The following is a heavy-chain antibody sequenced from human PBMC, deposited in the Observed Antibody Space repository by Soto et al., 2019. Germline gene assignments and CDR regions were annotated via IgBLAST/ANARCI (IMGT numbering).Heavy chain of an antibody. CDR1: GYSFTSYW. J-gene: IGHJ3*02. CDR3: ARLYGIAARLGAFDI. V-gene: IGHV5-51*01. CDR2: IYPGDSDT. Sequence: PGESLKISCKGSGYSFTSYWIGWVRQMPGKGLEWMGIIYPGDSDTTYSPSFQGQVTISADKSISTAYLQWSSLKASDTAMYYCARLYGIAARLGAFDIWGQGTMVTVSS. D-gene: IGHD6-6*01.